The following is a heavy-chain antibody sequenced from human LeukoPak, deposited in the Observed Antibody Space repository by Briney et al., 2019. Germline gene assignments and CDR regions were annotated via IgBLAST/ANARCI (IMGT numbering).Heavy chain of an antibody. CDR3: ARDKDYGFTY. CDR2: IGIDSTTI. Sequence: GGSLRLSCAASGFSISSYSMNWVRQAPGKRPEWISYIGIDSTTIVYRDSVKGRFTISRDNAKNSLYLQMNSLRAEDTAVYYCARDKDYGFTYWGQGTLVTVSS. CDR1: GFSISSYS. V-gene: IGHV3-48*01. J-gene: IGHJ4*02. D-gene: IGHD4-17*01.